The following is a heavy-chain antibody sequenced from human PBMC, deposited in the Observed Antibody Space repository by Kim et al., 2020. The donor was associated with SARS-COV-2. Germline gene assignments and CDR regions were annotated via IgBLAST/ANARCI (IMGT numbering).Heavy chain of an antibody. D-gene: IGHD1-26*01. CDR3: ARDKHGDYYKSSGYYGMDV. V-gene: IGHV3-21*01. J-gene: IGHJ6*02. CDR2: ISSSSSYI. Sequence: GGSLRLSCAASGFTFSGYSMNWVRQAPGKGLEWVSSISSSSSYIYYADSVKGRFTISRDNAKNSLYLQMNSLRAEDTALYYCARDKHGDYYKSSGYYGMDVWGQGTTVTVSS. CDR1: GFTFSGYS.